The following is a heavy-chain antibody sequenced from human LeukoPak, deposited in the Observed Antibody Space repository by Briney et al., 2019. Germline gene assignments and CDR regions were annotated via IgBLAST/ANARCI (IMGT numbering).Heavy chain of an antibody. CDR1: GFTFSSYG. J-gene: IGHJ6*03. Sequence: GRSLRLSCAASGFTFSSYGMHWVRQAPGKGLEWVAVIWYDGSNKYYADSVKGRFTISRDNSKNTLYLQMSSLRAEDTAVYYCAKGGVYHYYYYMDVWGKGTTVTVSS. CDR2: IWYDGSNK. D-gene: IGHD3-10*01. V-gene: IGHV3-33*06. CDR3: AKGGVYHYYYYMDV.